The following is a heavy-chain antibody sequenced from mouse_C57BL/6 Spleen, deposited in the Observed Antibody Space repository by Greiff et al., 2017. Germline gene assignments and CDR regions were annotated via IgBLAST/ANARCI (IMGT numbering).Heavy chain of an antibody. Sequence: QLKQPGTELVKPGASVKLSCKASGYTFTSYWMHWVKQRPGQGLEWIGNINPSNGGTNYNEKFKSKATLTVDKSSSTAYMQLSSLTSEDSAVYYCARRRSNYENWFAYWGQGTLVTVSA. V-gene: IGHV1-53*01. D-gene: IGHD2-5*01. J-gene: IGHJ3*01. CDR1: GYTFTSYW. CDR2: INPSNGGT. CDR3: ARRRSNYENWFAY.